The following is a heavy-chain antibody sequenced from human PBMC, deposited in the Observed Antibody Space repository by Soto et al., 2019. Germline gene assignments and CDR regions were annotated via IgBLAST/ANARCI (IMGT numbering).Heavy chain of an antibody. Sequence: ASVKVSCKASGYTFTSYDINWVRQATGQGLEWMGWMNPNSGNTGYAQKFQGRVTMTRNTSISTAYMELSSLRSEDTAVYYCARAPRGYCSGGSCYSRSRNGYYYYGMDVWGQGTTVTVS. CDR2: MNPNSGNT. CDR3: ARAPRGYCSGGSCYSRSRNGYYYYGMDV. CDR1: GYTFTSYD. V-gene: IGHV1-8*01. D-gene: IGHD2-15*01. J-gene: IGHJ6*02.